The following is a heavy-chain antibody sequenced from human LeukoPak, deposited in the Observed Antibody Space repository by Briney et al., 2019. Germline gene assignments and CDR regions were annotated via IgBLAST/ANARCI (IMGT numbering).Heavy chain of an antibody. Sequence: SETLSLTCAVYGGSFSVYHWTWIRQSPGKGLEWIGEITHSGSTDYNPSLRSRVTISVDTSKKQFSLKVTSVTAADTAVYYCAREDSTSLKYAFDIWGQGTMVTVSS. CDR1: GGSFSVYH. CDR2: ITHSGST. V-gene: IGHV4-34*01. D-gene: IGHD2-2*01. CDR3: AREDSTSLKYAFDI. J-gene: IGHJ3*02.